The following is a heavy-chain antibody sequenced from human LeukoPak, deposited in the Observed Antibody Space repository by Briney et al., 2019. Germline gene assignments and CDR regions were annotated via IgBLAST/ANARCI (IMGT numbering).Heavy chain of an antibody. D-gene: IGHD4-23*01. CDR2: IYYSGST. CDR1: GDSISLYY. J-gene: IGHJ3*02. CDR3: ARGGTAVIAPYAFDI. Sequence: SETLSLTCTVSGDSISLYYWSWIRQPPGKGLEWIGYIYYSGSTNCNPSVKSRVAMSVDTSKKQFSLKLSSLTAADTAVYYCARGGTAVIAPYAFDIWGQGTMVTVSS. V-gene: IGHV4-59*01.